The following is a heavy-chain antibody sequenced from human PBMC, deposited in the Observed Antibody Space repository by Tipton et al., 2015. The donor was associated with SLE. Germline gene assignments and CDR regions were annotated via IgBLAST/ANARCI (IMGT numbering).Heavy chain of an antibody. D-gene: IGHD3-3*01. CDR1: GGSLSSYY. Sequence: LRLSCTVSGGSLSSYYWSWIRQPPGKGLEWIGYIYYSGSTNYNPSLQSRVTISVDTSKNQFSLKLSSVTAADTAVYYCARSPYYDFWSGYHFDYWGQGTLVTVSS. J-gene: IGHJ4*02. CDR3: ARSPYYDFWSGYHFDY. CDR2: IYYSGST. V-gene: IGHV4-59*01.